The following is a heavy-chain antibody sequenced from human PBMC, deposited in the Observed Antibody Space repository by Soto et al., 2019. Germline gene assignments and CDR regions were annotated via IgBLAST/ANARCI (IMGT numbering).Heavy chain of an antibody. J-gene: IGHJ6*03. CDR2: ISGSGGST. D-gene: IGHD4-17*01. Sequence: GGSLRLSCAASGFTFSSYAMSWVRQAPGKGLEWVSAISGSGGSTYYADSVKGRFTISRDNSKNTLYLQMNSLRAEDTAVYYCAKAGVLRGVTRNLWGYSQDYYSYYYMDVWGKGTTVTVPS. V-gene: IGHV3-23*01. CDR1: GFTFSSYA. CDR3: AKAGVLRGVTRNLWGYSQDYYSYYYMDV.